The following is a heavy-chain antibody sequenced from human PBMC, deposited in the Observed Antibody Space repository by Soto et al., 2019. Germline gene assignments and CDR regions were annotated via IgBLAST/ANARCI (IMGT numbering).Heavy chain of an antibody. J-gene: IGHJ4*02. CDR3: ASRDPGTSVDY. CDR2: IYRTGST. CDR1: GGSFTSNNW. Sequence: SETLSLICAVSGGSFTSNNWWTWVRQPPGQGLEWIGEIYRTGSTNYNPSLKSRVTISLDKSENQFSLKVTSLTAADTAVYYCASRDPGTSVDYWGQGTLVTVSS. V-gene: IGHV4-4*02. D-gene: IGHD1-7*01.